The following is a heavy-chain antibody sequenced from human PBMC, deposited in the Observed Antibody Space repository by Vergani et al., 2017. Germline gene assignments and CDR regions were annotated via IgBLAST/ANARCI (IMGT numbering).Heavy chain of an antibody. V-gene: IGHV1-18*01. CDR1: GYTFTSYG. J-gene: IGHJ4*02. CDR3: ARDYYGSGSYYNGQPRY. D-gene: IGHD3-10*01. Sequence: QVQLVQSGAEVKKPGASVKVSCKASGYTFTSYGISWVRQAPGQGLEWMGWISAYNGNTNYAQKLQGRVTMTTETSTGTAYMELRSLRSDDTAVYYCARDYYGSGSYYNGQPRYWGQGTLVTVSS. CDR2: ISAYNGNT.